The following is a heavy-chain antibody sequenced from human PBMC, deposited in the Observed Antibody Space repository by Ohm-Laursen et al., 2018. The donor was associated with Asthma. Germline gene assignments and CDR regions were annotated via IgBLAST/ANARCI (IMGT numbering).Heavy chain of an antibody. CDR1: GFNFDNFW. CDR3: ARDPKHALDY. CDR2: ISYDGSNK. Sequence: SLRLSCSASGFNFDNFWMHWVRQAPGKGLEWVAVISYDGSNKYYADFVKGRFTISRDNSKNTLYLQMNSLRAEDTAVYYCARDPKHALDYWGQGTLVTVSS. J-gene: IGHJ4*02. V-gene: IGHV3-30*03.